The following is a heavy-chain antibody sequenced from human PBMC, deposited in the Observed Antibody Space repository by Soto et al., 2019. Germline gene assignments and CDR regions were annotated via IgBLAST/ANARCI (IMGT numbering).Heavy chain of an antibody. CDR1: GFTVSNNY. J-gene: IGHJ6*03. CDR3: ARVSQYHMDV. V-gene: IGHV3-66*01. Sequence: GGSLRLSCAVSGFTVSNNYMNWVRQAPGKGLEWVSDIYSGGNTDYADSVRDRFTISRDNSKNTLYLQMNSLRAEDTAVYYCARVSQYHMDVWGKGTTVTVSS. CDR2: IYSGGNT.